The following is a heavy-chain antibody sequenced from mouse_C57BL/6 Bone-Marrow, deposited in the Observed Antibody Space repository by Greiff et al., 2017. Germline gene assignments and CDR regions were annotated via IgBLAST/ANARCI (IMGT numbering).Heavy chain of an antibody. CDR2: IDPENGDT. CDR1: GFNIKDDY. V-gene: IGHV14-4*01. Sequence: VQLKQSGAELVRPGASVKLSCTATGFNIKDDYMHWVKQRPEQGLEWIGWIDPENGDTEYASQFQCKATITVDTSSNTAYLQRSSLTSEDTAVYYGTRIAYWGRGTLVTVSA. J-gene: IGHJ3*01. CDR3: TRIAY.